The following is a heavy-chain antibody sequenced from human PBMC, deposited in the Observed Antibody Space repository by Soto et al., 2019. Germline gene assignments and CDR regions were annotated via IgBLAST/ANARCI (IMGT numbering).Heavy chain of an antibody. CDR3: ARHLIAAAGLTLNWFDP. CDR2: IYYSGST. CDR1: GGSISSYY. Sequence: SETLSLTCTVSGGSISSYYWSWIRQPPGKGLEWIGYIYYSGSTNYNPSLKSRVTISVDTSKNQFSLKLSSVTAADTAVYYCARHLIAAAGLTLNWFDPWGQGTLVTVSS. D-gene: IGHD6-13*01. V-gene: IGHV4-59*01. J-gene: IGHJ5*02.